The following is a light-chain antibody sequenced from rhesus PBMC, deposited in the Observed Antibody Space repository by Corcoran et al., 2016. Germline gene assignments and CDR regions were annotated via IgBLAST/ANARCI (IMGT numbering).Light chain of an antibody. CDR2: GAS. CDR3: QQYSNWPWT. J-gene: IGKJ1*01. CDR1: QSVSSY. Sequence: EIVMTQSPATLSLSPGERATLSCRASQSVSSYGAWYQQKPERAPRLLIYGASSRATGIPARFSGSGSGTDFTITISSLESEDFAIYYFQQYSNWPWTFGQGTKVEIK. V-gene: IGKV3S9*01.